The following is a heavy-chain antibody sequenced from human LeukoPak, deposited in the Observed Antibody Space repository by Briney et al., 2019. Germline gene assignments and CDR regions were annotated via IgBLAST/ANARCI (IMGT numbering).Heavy chain of an antibody. D-gene: IGHD6-13*01. Sequence: GGSLRLSCAASGFTVSSNYMSWVRQAPGKGLEWVSVIYSGGSTYYADSVKSRFTISRDNSKNTLYLQMNSLRAEHTAVYYCARRGFKGAAGLGYWGQGTLVTVSS. J-gene: IGHJ4*02. CDR3: ARRGFKGAAGLGY. V-gene: IGHV3-53*01. CDR1: GFTVSSNY. CDR2: IYSGGST.